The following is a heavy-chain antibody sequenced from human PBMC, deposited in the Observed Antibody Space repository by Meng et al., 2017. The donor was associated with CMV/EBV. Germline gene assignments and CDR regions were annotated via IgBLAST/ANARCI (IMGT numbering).Heavy chain of an antibody. Sequence: SGGTFSSYGISWVRQAPGQGLEWMGGIIPIFGTANYAQKFQGRVTITTDESTSTAYMELSSLRSEDTAVYYCARVPGSGSSEYYFDYWGQGTLVTVSS. CDR3: ARVPGSGSSEYYFDY. CDR2: IIPIFGTA. D-gene: IGHD1-26*01. CDR1: GGTFSSYG. V-gene: IGHV1-69*05. J-gene: IGHJ4*02.